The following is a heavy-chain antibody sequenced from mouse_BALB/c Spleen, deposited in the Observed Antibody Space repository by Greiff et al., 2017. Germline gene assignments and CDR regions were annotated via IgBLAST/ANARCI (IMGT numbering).Heavy chain of an antibody. J-gene: IGHJ1*01. CDR1: GYTFTSYW. D-gene: IGHD2-2*01. V-gene: IGHV1-7*01. CDR3: ARSEGYYWYFDV. Sequence: QVQLKESGAELAKPGASVKMSCKASGYTFTSYWMHWVKQRPGQGLEWIGYINPSTGYTEYNQKFKDKATLTADKSSSTAYMQLSSLTSEDSAVYYCARSEGYYWYFDVWGAGTTVTVSS. CDR2: INPSTGYT.